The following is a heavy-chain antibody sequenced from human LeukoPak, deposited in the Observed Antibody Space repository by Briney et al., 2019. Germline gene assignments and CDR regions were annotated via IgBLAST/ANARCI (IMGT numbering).Heavy chain of an antibody. J-gene: IGHJ4*02. Sequence: PGGSLRLSCAASGFSFSTYGMHWVRQAPDTGLEWVALIWHDGSKEYYADSVKGRFTISRDNSKNTLYLEMNSLRADDTAVYYCAGDTPPGGEYYFEYWGQGALGTVSA. V-gene: IGHV3-33*01. D-gene: IGHD3-16*01. CDR3: AGDTPPGGEYYFEY. CDR1: GFSFSTYG. CDR2: IWHDGSKE.